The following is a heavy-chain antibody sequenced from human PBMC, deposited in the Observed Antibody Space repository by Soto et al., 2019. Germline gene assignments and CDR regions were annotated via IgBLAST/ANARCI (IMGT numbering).Heavy chain of an antibody. V-gene: IGHV2-5*02. Sequence: QITLKESGPTLVKPTQTLTLTCTFSGFSLNTGGLGVGWIRQPPGKALEWLALIYWDGDKRYSPSLKSRLSITKDTSNNQVVLTMTNMDPVDTATYYCARSRCGGVCLRSYSSHYYYGMDVWGQGTTVTVSS. CDR3: ARSRCGGVCLRSYSSHYYYGMDV. CDR1: GFSLNTGGLG. J-gene: IGHJ6*02. D-gene: IGHD2-21*02. CDR2: IYWDGDK.